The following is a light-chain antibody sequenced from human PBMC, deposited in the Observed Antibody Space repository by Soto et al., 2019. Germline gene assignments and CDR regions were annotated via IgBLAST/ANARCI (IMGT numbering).Light chain of an antibody. CDR2: AAS. J-gene: IGKJ4*01. V-gene: IGKV1-9*01. Sequence: QLTQSPSSLSASVGDRVTITYRASQGISSYLAWYQQKPGKVPKLLISAASTLESGVPLRFSGGGFGTDFTLTISSLQPEDFATYYCQQLYRYPLSFGGGTKVEIK. CDR3: QQLYRYPLS. CDR1: QGISSY.